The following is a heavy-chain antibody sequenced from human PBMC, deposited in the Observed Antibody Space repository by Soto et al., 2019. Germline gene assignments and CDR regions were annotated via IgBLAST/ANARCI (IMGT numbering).Heavy chain of an antibody. J-gene: IGHJ4*02. D-gene: IGHD3-10*01. CDR2: IYHSGST. V-gene: IGHV4-4*02. Sequence: SETLSLTCAVSSDSISSSNWWSWVRQPPGKGLEWIGEIYHSGSTNYNPSLKSRVTISVDKSKNQFSLNLSSVTAADTSVYYCARISYGSGSFPFDFWGQGTLVTVSS. CDR1: SDSISSSNW. CDR3: ARISYGSGSFPFDF.